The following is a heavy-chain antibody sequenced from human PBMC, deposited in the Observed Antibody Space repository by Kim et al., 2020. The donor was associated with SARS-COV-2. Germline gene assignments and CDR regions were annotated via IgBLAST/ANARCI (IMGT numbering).Heavy chain of an antibody. J-gene: IGHJ5*02. Sequence: SETLSLTCAVYGGSFSGYYWSWIRQPPGKGLEWIGEINHSGSTNYNPSLKSRVTISVDTSKNQFSLKLSSVTAADTAVYYCARRAGPRGYQLLYRYLWFDPWGQGTLVTVSS. D-gene: IGHD2-2*02. CDR2: INHSGST. V-gene: IGHV4-34*01. CDR1: GGSFSGYY. CDR3: ARRAGPRGYQLLYRYLWFDP.